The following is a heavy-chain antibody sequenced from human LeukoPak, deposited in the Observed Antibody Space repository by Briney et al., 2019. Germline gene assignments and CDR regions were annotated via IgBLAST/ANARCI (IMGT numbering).Heavy chain of an antibody. CDR1: GFTFAIYH. Sequence: PGESLTLSCTASGFTFAIYHMSWVRQAPGQGLEWVATIRGDGVYYADSVKGRFTISRDNAKNSLYLQMNSLRAEDTAVYYCARERWGRSGYEPFDYWGQGTLVTVSP. CDR2: IRGDGV. D-gene: IGHD5-12*01. V-gene: IGHV3-23*01. J-gene: IGHJ4*02. CDR3: ARERWGRSGYEPFDY.